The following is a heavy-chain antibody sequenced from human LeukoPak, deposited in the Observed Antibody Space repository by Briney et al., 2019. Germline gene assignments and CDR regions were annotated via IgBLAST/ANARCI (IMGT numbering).Heavy chain of an antibody. CDR2: FSGTSST. D-gene: IGHD6-19*01. V-gene: IGHV3-23*01. Sequence: GGSLRLSCAAFGFTFSSCAMSWVRQAPGKGLECVSTFSGTSSTSYADAVKGRVTISRDNSKNTLYLQMNSLRAEDTAVYYCAKLKQWQPQRYFFEYWGQGALVTVAS. CDR3: AKLKQWQPQRYFFEY. CDR1: GFTFSSCA. J-gene: IGHJ4*02.